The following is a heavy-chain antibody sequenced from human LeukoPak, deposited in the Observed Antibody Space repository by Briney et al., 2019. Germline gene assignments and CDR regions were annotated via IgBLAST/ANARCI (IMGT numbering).Heavy chain of an antibody. Sequence: SETLSLTCTVSGGCISSSSYYWGWIRQPPGKGVEWIGSIYYSGSTYYNPSLKSRVTKSVDTSKNQFSLKLSSVTAADTAVYYCARRADCSGGSCSIYYGMDVWGQGTTVTVSS. CDR3: ARRADCSGGSCSIYYGMDV. D-gene: IGHD2-15*01. J-gene: IGHJ6*02. V-gene: IGHV4-39*07. CDR1: GGCISSSSYY. CDR2: IYYSGST.